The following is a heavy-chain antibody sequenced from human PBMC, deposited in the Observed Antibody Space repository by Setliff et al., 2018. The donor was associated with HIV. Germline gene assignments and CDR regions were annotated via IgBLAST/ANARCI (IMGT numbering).Heavy chain of an antibody. CDR2: ISGSGAST. D-gene: IGHD3-3*01. CDR1: GFTFNTYA. V-gene: IGHV3-23*01. Sequence: HPGGSLRLSCAASGFTFNTYAMSWVRQAPGKGLEWVSVISGSGASTFYADSVKGRFTIARDNSKNTPYLQMNGLRVEDTAVYFCAKYTRGGSIFYYMDVWGKGTTVTVSS. J-gene: IGHJ6*03. CDR3: AKYTRGGSIFYYMDV.